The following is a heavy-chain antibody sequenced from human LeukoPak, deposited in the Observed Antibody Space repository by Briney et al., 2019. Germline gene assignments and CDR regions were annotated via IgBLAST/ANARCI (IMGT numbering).Heavy chain of an antibody. Sequence: PSETLSLTCTVSGGSISGYYWSWIRQPAGQGLEWIGRIYTNGDTKFNPSLKSRVTMSVDTSKNQLSLKLRPVTAADTAEYYCARAAGAAGGQYFDYWGQGTLVTVSS. CDR1: GGSISGYY. CDR3: ARAAGAAGGQYFDY. D-gene: IGHD6-13*01. CDR2: IYTNGDT. V-gene: IGHV4-4*07. J-gene: IGHJ4*02.